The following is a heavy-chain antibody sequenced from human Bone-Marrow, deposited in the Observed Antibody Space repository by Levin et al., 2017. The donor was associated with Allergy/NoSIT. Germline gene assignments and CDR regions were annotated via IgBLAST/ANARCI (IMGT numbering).Heavy chain of an antibody. Sequence: ASVKVSCKTSGYTFTTYHMHWVRQAPGQGPEWMGVINPSSGDIRYAQRFQGRVTMTRDTSTSTVYMELSSLRSEDTAVYYCAREGDGSGFYWNWYVDLWGRGTLVTVST. CDR3: AREGDGSGFYWNWYVDL. J-gene: IGHJ2*01. CDR1: GYTFTTYH. V-gene: IGHV1-46*01. CDR2: INPSSGDI. D-gene: IGHD3-22*01.